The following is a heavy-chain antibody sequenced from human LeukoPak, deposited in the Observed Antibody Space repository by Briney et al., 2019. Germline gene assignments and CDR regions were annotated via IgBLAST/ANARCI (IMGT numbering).Heavy chain of an antibody. V-gene: IGHV3-11*04. CDR3: ASLDTAMAEPPDVGY. J-gene: IGHJ4*02. CDR1: GFTFSDYY. D-gene: IGHD5-18*01. Sequence: PGGSLRLSCAASGFTFSDYYMSWIRQAPGKGLEWVSYISSSGSTIYYADSVKGRFTISRDNAKNTLYLQMNSLRAEDTAVYYCASLDTAMAEPPDVGYWGQGTLVTVSS. CDR2: ISSSGSTI.